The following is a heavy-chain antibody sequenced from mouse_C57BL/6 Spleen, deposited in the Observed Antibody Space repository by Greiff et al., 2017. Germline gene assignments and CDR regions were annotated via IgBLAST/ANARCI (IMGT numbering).Heavy chain of an antibody. CDR2: FPPYNDDT. J-gene: IGHJ2*01. D-gene: IGHD3-1*01. CDR1: GYTFTTYP. CDR3: ARRATRGFDY. Sequence: QVPLQQSGAELLKPGASVKMSCKASGYTFTTYPLAWMKQNHGSSLDLIGNFPPYNDDTKYTEKFKGTATLTVENSSSTVYLELSRLTSDDSAVYFCARRATRGFDYWGQGTTLTVSS. V-gene: IGHV1-47*01.